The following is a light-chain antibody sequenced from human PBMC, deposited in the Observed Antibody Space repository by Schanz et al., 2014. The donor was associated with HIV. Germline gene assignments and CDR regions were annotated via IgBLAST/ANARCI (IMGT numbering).Light chain of an antibody. CDR2: AAS. Sequence: ETVLTQSPDTLSLSPGESATLSCRASQSVGSNWLAWYQQKPGQAPTLLIYAASSRASGVPDRFSGSGSGADFTLTISGLEPEDFAVYYCHHYGGSFGPGTTVDYK. CDR1: QSVGSNW. J-gene: IGKJ3*01. V-gene: IGKV3-20*01. CDR3: HHYGGS.